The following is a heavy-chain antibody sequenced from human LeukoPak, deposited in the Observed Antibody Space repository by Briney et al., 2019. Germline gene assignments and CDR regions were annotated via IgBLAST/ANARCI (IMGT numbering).Heavy chain of an antibody. CDR2: INHSGST. V-gene: IGHV4-34*01. D-gene: IGHD6-13*01. Sequence: SETLSLTCAVYGGSFSGYYWSWIRQPPGKGLEWIGEINHSGSTNYNPSLKSRVTISVDTSKNQFSLKLSSVTAADTAVYYCASGSSSWYRNHDYWGQGTLVTASS. CDR3: ASGSSSWYRNHDY. CDR1: GGSFSGYY. J-gene: IGHJ4*02.